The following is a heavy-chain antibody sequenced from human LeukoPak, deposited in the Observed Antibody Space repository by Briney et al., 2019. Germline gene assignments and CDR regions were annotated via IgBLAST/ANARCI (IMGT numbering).Heavy chain of an antibody. J-gene: IGHJ4*02. CDR2: ITRYGNT. Sequence: SETLSLTCGVSGGSLSGYYWSWIRQPPGKGLEWIGEITRYGNTNYNPSLKSRVTISGDTSKNQFSLKLSSVTAADTAVYYCARVKGQLWGASDYWGQGTLVTVSS. D-gene: IGHD5-18*01. CDR1: GGSLSGYY. V-gene: IGHV4-34*01. CDR3: ARVKGQLWGASDY.